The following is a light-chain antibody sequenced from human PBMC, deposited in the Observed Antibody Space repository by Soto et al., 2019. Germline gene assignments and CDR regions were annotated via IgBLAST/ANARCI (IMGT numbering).Light chain of an antibody. CDR3: QQSYSTPIT. V-gene: IGKV1-39*01. J-gene: IGKJ4*01. CDR2: AAS. Sequence: DIQMTQSPSSLSASVGDRVTITCRASQSISSYLNWYQQKPGKAPKLLIYAASSLQSGVPSRFTDSRSGTDFTLTISSLQPEDFATYYCQQSYSTPITFGGGTKVEIK. CDR1: QSISSY.